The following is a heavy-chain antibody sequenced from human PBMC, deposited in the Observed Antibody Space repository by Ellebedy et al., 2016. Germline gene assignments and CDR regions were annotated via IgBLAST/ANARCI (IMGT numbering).Heavy chain of an antibody. CDR1: GFTFSSYS. D-gene: IGHD4-11*01. CDR3: ARDVLMTTVTTGGIDY. Sequence: GGSLRLSCAASGFTFSSYSMNWVRQAPGKGLEWVSSISSSSSYIYYADSVKGRFTISRDNAKNSLFLQMNSLRAEDTAVYFCARDVLMTTVTTGGIDYWGQGTLVTVSS. J-gene: IGHJ4*02. CDR2: ISSSSSYI. V-gene: IGHV3-21*01.